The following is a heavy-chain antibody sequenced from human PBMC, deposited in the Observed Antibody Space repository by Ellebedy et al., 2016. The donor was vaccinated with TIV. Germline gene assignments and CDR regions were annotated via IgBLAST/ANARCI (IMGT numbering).Heavy chain of an antibody. CDR2: VNHDGSNT. Sequence: GGSLRLXXAASGLTFSSYWMYWVRQAPGMGLVWVSRVNHDGSNTLYADSVKGRFTISRDNAKNTLYLQMNSLRPEDTALYYCVKEGHEHSSSSYDYWGQGTLVTVSS. CDR1: GLTFSSYW. D-gene: IGHD6-13*01. V-gene: IGHV3-74*01. J-gene: IGHJ4*02. CDR3: VKEGHEHSSSSYDY.